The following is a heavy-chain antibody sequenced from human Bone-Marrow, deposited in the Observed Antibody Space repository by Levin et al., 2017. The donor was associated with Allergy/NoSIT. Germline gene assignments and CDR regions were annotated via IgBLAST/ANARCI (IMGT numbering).Heavy chain of an antibody. Sequence: SCAASGFTFSTYGMHWVRQAPGKGLEWVAVIWHDGSNKYYADSVKGRFTISKDNSKNTLYLQMNSLRAEDTAVYYCARDLSSSYFDYWGQGTLVTVSS. CDR3: ARDLSSSYFDY. J-gene: IGHJ4*02. V-gene: IGHV3-33*01. CDR1: GFTFSTYG. CDR2: IWHDGSNK. D-gene: IGHD6-6*01.